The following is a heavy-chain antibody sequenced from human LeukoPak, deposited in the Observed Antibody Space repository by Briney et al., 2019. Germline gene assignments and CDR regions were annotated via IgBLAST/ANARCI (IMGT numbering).Heavy chain of an antibody. CDR2: IIPILGIA. J-gene: IGHJ4*02. V-gene: IGHV1-69*04. Sequence: GPSVKVSCKASGGTFSSYAISWVRQAPGQGLEWMGRIIPILGIANYAQKFQGRVTITTDESTSTAYMELSSLRSEDTAVYYCARGFDSSSRYFDYWGQGTLVTVSS. CDR3: ARGFDSSSRYFDY. CDR1: GGTFSSYA. D-gene: IGHD6-13*01.